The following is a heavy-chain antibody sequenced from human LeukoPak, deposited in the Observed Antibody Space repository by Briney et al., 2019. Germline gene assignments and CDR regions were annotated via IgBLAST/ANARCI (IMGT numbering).Heavy chain of an antibody. CDR1: GYIISSGFY. Sequence: SETLSLTCTVSGYIISSGFYWDWIRQSPGKGLEWLGSIYHSGRAYYNPSLRSRVTISVDTSKNQFSLKLTSVTAADTAVYYCARDAEDDYPSGNWFDPWGQGILVTVSS. CDR2: IYHSGRA. D-gene: IGHD4-11*01. CDR3: ARDAEDDYPSGNWFDP. J-gene: IGHJ5*02. V-gene: IGHV4-38-2*02.